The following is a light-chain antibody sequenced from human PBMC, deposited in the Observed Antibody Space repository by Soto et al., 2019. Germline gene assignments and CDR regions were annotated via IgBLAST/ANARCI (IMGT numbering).Light chain of an antibody. V-gene: IGKV3-20*01. J-gene: IGKJ2*01. Sequence: EIGLTQSPGTLSLSPGERATLSCRTSESVTSTYLAWYQQKPGQPPRLLIYAASSRATGIPDRFSGSGSGTDFTRTISRLEPEDFAVYYCQVFGSSPRYTFGRGNKLEIK. CDR2: AAS. CDR1: ESVTSTY. CDR3: QVFGSSPRYT.